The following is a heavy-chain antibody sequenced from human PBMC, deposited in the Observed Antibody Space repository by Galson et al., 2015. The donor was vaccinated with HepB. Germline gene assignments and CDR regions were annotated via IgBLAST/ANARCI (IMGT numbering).Heavy chain of an antibody. D-gene: IGHD3-22*01. J-gene: IGHJ3*02. CDR1: GFTFSSYG. CDR3: AKRTTYYYDSSDAFDI. V-gene: IGHV3-30*18. Sequence: SLRLSCAASGFTFSSYGMHWVRQAPGKGLEWVAVISYDGSNKYYADSVKGRFTISRDNSKNTLYLQMNSLRAEDTAVYYCAKRTTYYYDSSDAFDIWGQGTMVTVSS. CDR2: ISYDGSNK.